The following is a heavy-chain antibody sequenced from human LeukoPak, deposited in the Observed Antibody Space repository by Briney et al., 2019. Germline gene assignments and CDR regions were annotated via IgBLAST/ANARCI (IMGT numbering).Heavy chain of an antibody. CDR1: GYTFTSYG. CDR2: ISAYNGNT. Sequence: GASVKVSCKASGYTFTSYGISWVRQAPGQGLEWMGWISAYNGNTNYAQKLQGRVTMTTDTSTSTAYMELRSLRSDDTAVYYCARAKWSSRSPKGVYYYMDVWGKGTTVTVSS. CDR3: ARAKWSSRSPKGVYYYMDV. D-gene: IGHD6-13*01. V-gene: IGHV1-18*01. J-gene: IGHJ6*03.